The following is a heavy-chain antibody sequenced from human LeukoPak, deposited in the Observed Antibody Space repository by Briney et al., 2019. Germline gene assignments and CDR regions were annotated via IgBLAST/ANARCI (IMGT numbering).Heavy chain of an antibody. V-gene: IGHV3-30*02. J-gene: IGHJ6*03. CDR1: GFSFSPYG. D-gene: IGHD2-2*01. Sequence: GGSLRLCCAASGFSFSPYGMHWVRQAPGKGLEWVAFIRNDGSNKYYADSVKGRFTISRDNSKKTLYLQMNSLRAEDTAVYYCVKEVGDYYMDVWGKGTTVTISS. CDR3: VKEVGDYYMDV. CDR2: IRNDGSNK.